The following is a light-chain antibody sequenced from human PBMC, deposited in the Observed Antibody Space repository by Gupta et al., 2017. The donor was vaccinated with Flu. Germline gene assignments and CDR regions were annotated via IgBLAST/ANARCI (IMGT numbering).Light chain of an antibody. CDR3: SSYTSSCTGV. Sequence: GSPGQSITISCTGTSSDVGGYNYVSWYQQHPGKAPKLMIYEVSNRPSGVSNRFSGSKSGNTASMTISGLHAEDEADYYCSSYTSSCTGVFGTGTKVTVL. CDR2: EVS. J-gene: IGLJ1*01. V-gene: IGLV2-14*01. CDR1: SSDVGGYNY.